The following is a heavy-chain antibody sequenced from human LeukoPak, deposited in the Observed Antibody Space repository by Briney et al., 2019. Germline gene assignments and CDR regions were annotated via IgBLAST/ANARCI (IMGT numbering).Heavy chain of an antibody. Sequence: ASVKVSCEASGYTFTSYGISWVRQAPGQGLEWMGWISAYNGNTNYAQKLQGRVTMTTDTSTSTAYMELRSLRSDDTAVYYCARLTRALEDYDFWSGYYETSGVNWFDPWGQGTLVTVSS. V-gene: IGHV1-18*01. J-gene: IGHJ5*02. CDR1: GYTFTSYG. D-gene: IGHD3-3*01. CDR3: ARLTRALEDYDFWSGYYETSGVNWFDP. CDR2: ISAYNGNT.